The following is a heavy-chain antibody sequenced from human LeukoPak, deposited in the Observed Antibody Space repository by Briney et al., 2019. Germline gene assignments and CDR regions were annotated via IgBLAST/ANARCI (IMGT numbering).Heavy chain of an antibody. V-gene: IGHV4-31*03. CDR3: ARAELGYCSSTSCYSIYAFDI. CDR2: IYYSGST. D-gene: IGHD2-2*01. CDR1: GGSISSGGYY. Sequence: SETLSLTCTVSGGSISSGGYYWSWIRQHPGKGLEWIGYIYYSGSTYYNLSLKSRVTISVDTSKNRFSLKLSSVTAADTAVYYCARAELGYCSSTSCYSIYAFDIWGQGTMVTVSS. J-gene: IGHJ3*02.